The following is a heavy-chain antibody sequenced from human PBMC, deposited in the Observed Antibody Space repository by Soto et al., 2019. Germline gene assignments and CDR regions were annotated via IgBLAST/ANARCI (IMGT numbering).Heavy chain of an antibody. CDR2: ISYDESNK. D-gene: IGHD2-21*02. V-gene: IGHV3-30*18. CDR3: AKADTGDCGRDCSSGYFDY. J-gene: IGHJ4*02. Sequence: QVQLVESGGGVVQPGRSLRLSCVASGFVFRNYAMHWVRQAPGKGPQWVASISYDESNKNYGDSVRGRFTISRDNSKNTLYLQTNTLRDDDTAIYYSAKADTGDCGRDCSSGYFDYWGQGVLVTVSS. CDR1: GFVFRNYA.